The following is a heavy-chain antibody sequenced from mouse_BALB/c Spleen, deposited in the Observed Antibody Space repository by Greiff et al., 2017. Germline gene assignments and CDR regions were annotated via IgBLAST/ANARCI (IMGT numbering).Heavy chain of an antibody. V-gene: IGHV5-6-5*01. CDR2: ISSGGST. D-gene: IGHD1-2*01. CDR3: ARAFLRPNYYAMDY. Sequence: LVESGGGLVKPGGSLNLSCAASGFPFSSYAMSWVRQTPEKRLEWVASISSGGSTYYPDSVKVRFTISRDNARNIRYLQMISLRSEDTAMYYCARAFLRPNYYAMDYWGQGTSVTVSS. CDR1: GFPFSSYA. J-gene: IGHJ4*01.